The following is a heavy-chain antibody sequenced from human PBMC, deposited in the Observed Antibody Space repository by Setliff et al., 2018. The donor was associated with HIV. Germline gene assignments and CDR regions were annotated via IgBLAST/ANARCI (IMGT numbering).Heavy chain of an antibody. CDR2: ISYSGSP. D-gene: IGHD3-3*01. CDR3: ARGFPSIFGVVSYFDY. V-gene: IGHV4-59*01. J-gene: IGHJ4*02. Sequence: SETLSLTCAVYGGSLSGYYWRWIRQPPGKGLEWIGFISYSGSPNSNPFLKSRVTISVDTSKNQFSLKLSSVTAADTAVYYCARGFPSIFGVVSYFDYWGQGTLVTVSS. CDR1: GGSLSGYY.